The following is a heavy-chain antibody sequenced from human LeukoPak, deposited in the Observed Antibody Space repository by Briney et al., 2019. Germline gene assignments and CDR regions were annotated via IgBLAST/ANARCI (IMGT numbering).Heavy chain of an antibody. J-gene: IGHJ4*02. CDR1: GGSFSGYY. V-gene: IGHV4-34*01. Sequence: SETLSLTCAVYGGSFSGYYWSWIRQPPGKGLEWIGEINHSGSTNYNPSLKSRVTISVDTSKNQFSLKLSSVTAADTAVYYCARGLWVYYFDYWGQGTLVTVSS. CDR2: INHSGST. D-gene: IGHD1-26*01. CDR3: ARGLWVYYFDY.